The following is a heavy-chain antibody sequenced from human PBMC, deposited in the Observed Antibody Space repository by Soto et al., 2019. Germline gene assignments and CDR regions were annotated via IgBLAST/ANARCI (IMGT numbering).Heavy chain of an antibody. D-gene: IGHD5-12*01. Sequence: PSETLSLTCTVSGGSISSGGYYWSWIRQHPGKGLEWIGYIYYSGSTYYNPSLKSRVTISVDTSKNQFSLKLSSVTAADTAVYYCAGGATQMARDYWGQGTLVTVSS. J-gene: IGHJ4*02. CDR2: IYYSGST. CDR3: AGGATQMARDY. V-gene: IGHV4-31*03. CDR1: GGSISSGGYY.